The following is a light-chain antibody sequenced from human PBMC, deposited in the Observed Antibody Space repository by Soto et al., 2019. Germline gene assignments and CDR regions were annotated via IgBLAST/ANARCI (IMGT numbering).Light chain of an antibody. V-gene: IGKV3-11*01. CDR3: HQRGNWWT. J-gene: IGKJ1*01. CDR2: AAS. Sequence: IVRTHSPSTLSVSPLYRATLSFRASESVTSSLAWYQQKPGQPPRLLIYAASTRATDVPARFSGGGSETDFTLTISSLEPEDVAVYYCHQRGNWWTFGQGTKVDIK. CDR1: ESVTSS.